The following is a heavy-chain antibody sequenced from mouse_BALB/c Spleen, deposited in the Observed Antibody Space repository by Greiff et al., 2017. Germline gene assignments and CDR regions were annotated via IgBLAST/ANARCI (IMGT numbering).Heavy chain of an antibody. CDR3: VRQGWDGYYAMDY. J-gene: IGHJ4*01. Sequence: EVKLVDSGGGLVQPTGSLKLSCAASGFTFNTYAMNWVRQAPGKGLEWVARIRSKSNNYATYYADSVKDRFTISRDDSQSMLYLQMNNLKTEDTAMYYCVRQGWDGYYAMDYWGQGTAVTVSS. CDR1: GFTFNTYA. D-gene: IGHD3-3*01. CDR2: IRSKSNNYAT. V-gene: IGHV10-1*02.